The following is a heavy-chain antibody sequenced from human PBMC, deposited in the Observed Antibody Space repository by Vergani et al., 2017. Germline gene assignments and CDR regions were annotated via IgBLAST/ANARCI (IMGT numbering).Heavy chain of an antibody. CDR1: GGTFSSYA. V-gene: IGHV1-69*13. D-gene: IGHD2-21*01. CDR2: IIPIFGTA. J-gene: IGHJ6*02. Sequence: QVQLVQSGAEVKKPRSSVKVSCQASGGTFSSYAISWVRQAPGQGLEWMGRIIPIFGTANYAQKFQGRATITADESTSTAYMELSSLRSEDTAVYYCARGVVGYYGMDVWGQGTTVTVSS. CDR3: ARGVVGYYGMDV.